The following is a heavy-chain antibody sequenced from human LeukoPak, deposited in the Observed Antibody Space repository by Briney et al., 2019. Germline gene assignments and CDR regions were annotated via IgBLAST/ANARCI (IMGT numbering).Heavy chain of an antibody. V-gene: IGHV3-30-3*01. Sequence: PGGSLRLSCAASGFTFSSYAMHWVRQAPGKGLEWVAVISYDGSNKYYADSVKGRFTISRDNSKNTLYLQMNSLRAEDTAVYYCARDHCSSTSCYLNWFDPWGQGTLVTVSS. J-gene: IGHJ5*02. CDR3: ARDHCSSTSCYLNWFDP. CDR2: ISYDGSNK. D-gene: IGHD2-2*01. CDR1: GFTFSSYA.